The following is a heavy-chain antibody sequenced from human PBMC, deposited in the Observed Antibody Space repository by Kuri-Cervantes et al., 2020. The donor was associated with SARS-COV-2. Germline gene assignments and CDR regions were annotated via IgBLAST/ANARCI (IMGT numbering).Heavy chain of an antibody. CDR1: GFTFNDYS. V-gene: IGHV3-43*01. CDR2: ITYNSVGT. J-gene: IGHJ4*02. CDR3: AKDGYSSSLDY. D-gene: IGHD6-13*01. Sequence: GGSLRLSCAASGFTFNDYSMLWVRQAPGKGPEWVSLITYNSVGTYYADSVKGRFTISRDNSKNSLYLQMNSLRTEDTALYFCAKDGYSSSLDYWGQGTLVTVSS.